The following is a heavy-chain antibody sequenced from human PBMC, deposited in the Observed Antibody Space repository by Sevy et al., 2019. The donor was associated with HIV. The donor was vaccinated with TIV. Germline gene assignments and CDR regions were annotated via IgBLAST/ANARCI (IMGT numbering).Heavy chain of an antibody. Sequence: GESLKISCTASGFTFSDYAVHWVRQAPGKGLEWVAIISYDGLNKDYAVSVQGRFTISRDNSKNTMYLQINSLRPEDTAVYYCARDLPHLLPWELSRGSDSWGQGTLVTVSS. CDR3: ARDLPHLLPWELSRGSDS. J-gene: IGHJ4*02. V-gene: IGHV3-30*04. CDR1: GFTFSDYA. CDR2: ISYDGLNK. D-gene: IGHD1-26*01.